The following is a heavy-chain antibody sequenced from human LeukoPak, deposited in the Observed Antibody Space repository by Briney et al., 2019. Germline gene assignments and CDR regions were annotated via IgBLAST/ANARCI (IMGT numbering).Heavy chain of an antibody. V-gene: IGHV4-34*01. D-gene: IGHD6-6*01. J-gene: IGHJ4*02. CDR2: INHSGST. Sequence: SETLSLTCAVYGGSFSGYYWSWIRQPPGKGLEWIGEINHSGSTNYNPSLKSRVTISVDTSKNQFSLKLSSVTAADTAVYYCARDFEYSSSLLSYWGQGTLVTVSS. CDR3: ARDFEYSSSLLSY. CDR1: GGSFSGYY.